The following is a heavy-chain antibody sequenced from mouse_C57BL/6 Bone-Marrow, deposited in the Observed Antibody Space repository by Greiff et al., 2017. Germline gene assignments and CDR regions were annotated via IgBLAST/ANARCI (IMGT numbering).Heavy chain of an antibody. CDR2: IYPTSGRT. D-gene: IGHD4-1*01. CDR3: ARSGPLGRSFDY. J-gene: IGHJ2*01. V-gene: IGHV1-55*01. CDR1: GYTFTSYW. Sequence: VKLQQPGAELVKPGASVKMSCKASGYTFTSYWITWVKQRPGQGLEWIGDIYPTSGRTNYNEKFKSKAILTLDTSSNTAYMQLSSLTSEDSAVFDCARSGPLGRSFDYWGQGTTLTVSS.